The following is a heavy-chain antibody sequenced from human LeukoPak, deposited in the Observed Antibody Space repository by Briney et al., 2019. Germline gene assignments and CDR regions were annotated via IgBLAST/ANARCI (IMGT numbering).Heavy chain of an antibody. J-gene: IGHJ4*02. Sequence: ASLKVSCKASGYTFTGYYMHWVRQAPGQGLEWMGWINPNSGGTNYAQKFQGRVTMTRDTSISTAYMELSRLRSDDTAVYYCARGYIAARPPLGYWGQGTLVTVSS. D-gene: IGHD6-6*01. V-gene: IGHV1-2*02. CDR3: ARGYIAARPPLGY. CDR2: INPNSGGT. CDR1: GYTFTGYY.